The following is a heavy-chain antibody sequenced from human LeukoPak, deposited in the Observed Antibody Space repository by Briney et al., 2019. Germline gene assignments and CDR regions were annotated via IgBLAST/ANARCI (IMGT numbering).Heavy chain of an antibody. CDR2: ISSSSSYI. V-gene: IGHV3-21*01. J-gene: IGHJ5*02. CDR3: ARDPEVVVSAPNWFDL. D-gene: IGHD2-15*01. CDR1: GFTFSSYS. Sequence: GGSLRLSCAASGFTFSSYSMNWVRQAPGKGLEWVSSISSSSSYIYYAHSVKGRFTISIDNAKNSLYLQMNSLRAEDSAVYYCARDPEVVVSAPNWFDLWGQGTLVTVSS.